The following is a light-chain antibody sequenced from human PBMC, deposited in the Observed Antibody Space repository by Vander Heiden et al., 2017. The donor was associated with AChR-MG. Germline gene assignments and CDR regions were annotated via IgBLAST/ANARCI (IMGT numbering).Light chain of an antibody. CDR3: CSYAKSTTFGV. Sequence: QAALTQPASVSGSPGQSITISCAGTSSDIGNYKLVSWYQQYPGKVPKLIINEVSKRPSGVSNRFSGSKSGNSASLTIFGLQAEDEADYYCCSYAKSTTFGVFGTGTKVTVL. V-gene: IGLV2-23*02. CDR2: EVS. CDR1: SSDIGNYKL. J-gene: IGLJ1*01.